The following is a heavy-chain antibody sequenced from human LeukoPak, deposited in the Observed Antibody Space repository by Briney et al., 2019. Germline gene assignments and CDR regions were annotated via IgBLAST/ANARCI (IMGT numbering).Heavy chain of an antibody. J-gene: IGHJ4*02. D-gene: IGHD6-13*01. V-gene: IGHV3-66*01. Sequence: GGSLRLSCAASGFTVSSNYMSWVRQAPGKGLEWVSVIYSGGSTYYADSVKGRFTISRDNSKNTLYLQMNSLRAKDTAVYYCARDGRYSSSWYYFDYWGQGTLVTVSS. CDR1: GFTVSSNY. CDR3: ARDGRYSSSWYYFDY. CDR2: IYSGGST.